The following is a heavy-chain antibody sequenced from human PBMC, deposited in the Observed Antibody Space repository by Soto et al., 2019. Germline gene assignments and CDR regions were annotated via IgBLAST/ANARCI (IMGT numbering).Heavy chain of an antibody. Sequence: EVQLVESGGGLVQPGGSLRLSCAASGFTFSSYWMSWVRQAPGKGLEWVANIKQDGSEKYYVDSVKGRFTISRDNAKNSLYRQMNSLRAEDTAVYYCARVKGVRYFDYWGQGTLVTVSS. J-gene: IGHJ4*02. CDR2: IKQDGSEK. CDR1: GFTFSSYW. V-gene: IGHV3-7*01. D-gene: IGHD4-17*01. CDR3: ARVKGVRYFDY.